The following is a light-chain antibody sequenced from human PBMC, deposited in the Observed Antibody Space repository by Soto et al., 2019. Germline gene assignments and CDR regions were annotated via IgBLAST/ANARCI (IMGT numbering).Light chain of an antibody. CDR1: QSVSSN. CDR3: QQYNNWPPWT. J-gene: IGKJ1*01. CDR2: GAS. Sequence: EIFMTPFPAPPSVSLWEIATLSCRASQSVSSNLAWYQQKPGQAPRLLIYGASTRATGIPARFSGSGSGTEFTLTISSLQSEDFAVYYCQQYNNWPPWTFGQGTKVDIK. V-gene: IGKV3-15*01.